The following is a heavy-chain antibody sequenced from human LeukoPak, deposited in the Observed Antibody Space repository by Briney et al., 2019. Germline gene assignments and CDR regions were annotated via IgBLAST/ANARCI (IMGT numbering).Heavy chain of an antibody. CDR3: ARDRFHYYGSVSYYGLDP. Sequence: PGGSLRLSCAASGFIFSAYSMNWVRQAPGKGLEWLSYFNSASGTISYADSVKGRFTISRDNAKNSLYLQMNSLRAEDTAVYYCARDRFHYYGSVSYYGLDPWGQGTLVTVSS. J-gene: IGHJ5*02. V-gene: IGHV3-48*01. CDR1: GFIFSAYS. D-gene: IGHD3-22*01. CDR2: FNSASGTI.